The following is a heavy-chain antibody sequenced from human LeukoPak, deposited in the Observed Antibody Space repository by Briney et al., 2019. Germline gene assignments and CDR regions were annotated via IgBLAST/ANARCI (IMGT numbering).Heavy chain of an antibody. CDR2: IYHSGST. Sequence: SETLSLTCTVSGGSVSSSSYYWGWIRQPPGKGLEWIGSIYHSGSTNYNPSLKSRVTISVDTSKNQFSLKLSSVTAADTAVYYCARGGVSLSVPYYYDSSGYYSPFDYWGQGTLVTVSS. CDR1: GGSVSSSSYY. CDR3: ARGGVSLSVPYYYDSSGYYSPFDY. V-gene: IGHV4-39*07. J-gene: IGHJ4*02. D-gene: IGHD3-22*01.